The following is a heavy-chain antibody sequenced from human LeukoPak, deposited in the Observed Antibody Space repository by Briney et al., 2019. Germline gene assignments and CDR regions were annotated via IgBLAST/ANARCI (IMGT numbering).Heavy chain of an antibody. CDR1: GFSFTDYW. CDR2: INQDGSEK. D-gene: IGHD3-10*01. CDR3: ARGRGSFAI. V-gene: IGHV3-7*01. Sequence: GGSLRLSCAASGFSFTDYWMAWVRQAPGKGLEWVANINQDGSEKYYVASVSGRFIISRDNARKSLSLLMDSLRAEDTAVYYCARGRGSFAIWGQGAMVTVSS. J-gene: IGHJ3*02.